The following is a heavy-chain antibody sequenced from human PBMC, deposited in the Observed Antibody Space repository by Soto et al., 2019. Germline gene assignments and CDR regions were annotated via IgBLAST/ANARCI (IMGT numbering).Heavy chain of an antibody. D-gene: IGHD2-15*01. J-gene: IGHJ4*02. CDR2: ISAYNGDT. Sequence: ASVKVSCKASGYTFSTHVISWVRQAPGQGLQWMGWISAYNGDTNYAQKFQGRLTITADESTSTAYMELSSLRSEDTAVYYCARVYCSGGSCYSIDYWGQGTLVTVSS. V-gene: IGHV1-18*01. CDR1: GYTFSTHV. CDR3: ARVYCSGGSCYSIDY.